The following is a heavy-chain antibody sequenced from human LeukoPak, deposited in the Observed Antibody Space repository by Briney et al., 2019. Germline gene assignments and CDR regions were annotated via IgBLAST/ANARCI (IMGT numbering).Heavy chain of an antibody. Sequence: GASVKVSCKASGGTFSSYAISWARQAPGQGLEWMGGIIPIFGTANYAQKFQGRVTITADKSTSTAYMELSSLRSEDTAVYYCARDRGSSGWRNLYYYMDVWGKGTTVTISS. CDR2: IIPIFGTA. J-gene: IGHJ6*03. CDR3: ARDRGSSGWRNLYYYMDV. D-gene: IGHD6-19*01. CDR1: GGTFSSYA. V-gene: IGHV1-69*06.